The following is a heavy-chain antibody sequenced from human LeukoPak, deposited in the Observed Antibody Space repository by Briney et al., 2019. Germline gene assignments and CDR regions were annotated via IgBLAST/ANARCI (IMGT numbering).Heavy chain of an antibody. Sequence: SETLSLTCTVSGGSISSYYWSWIRQPAGKGLEWIGRIYTSGSTNYNPSLKSRVTMSVDTSKNQFSLKLSSVTAADTAVYYCARDRYSSSWYSSFAMDVWGKGTTVTISS. CDR1: GGSISSYY. CDR2: IYTSGST. CDR3: ARDRYSSSWYSSFAMDV. D-gene: IGHD6-13*01. V-gene: IGHV4-4*07. J-gene: IGHJ6*03.